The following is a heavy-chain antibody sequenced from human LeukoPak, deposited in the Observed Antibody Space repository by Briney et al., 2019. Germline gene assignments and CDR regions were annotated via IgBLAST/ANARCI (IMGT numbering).Heavy chain of an antibody. V-gene: IGHV4-34*01. D-gene: IGHD4-17*01. J-gene: IGHJ4*02. CDR3: ARQLYGSDY. Sequence: SETLSLTCDVSGVSFSTYYWSWIRQSPEKGLEWIGEVNHSGYTNYNPSLKGRVTISVDASKNQFSLKLSSVTAADTAVYYCARQLYGSDYWGQGTLVTVSS. CDR1: GVSFSTYY. CDR2: VNHSGYT.